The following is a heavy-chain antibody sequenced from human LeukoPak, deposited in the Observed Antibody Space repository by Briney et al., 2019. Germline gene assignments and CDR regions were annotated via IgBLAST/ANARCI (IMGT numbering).Heavy chain of an antibody. J-gene: IGHJ4*02. CDR2: MNPNSGNT. V-gene: IGHV1-8*01. D-gene: IGHD6-13*01. CDR3: TTLSWYDRVNYFDY. CDR1: GYTFTSYD. Sequence: ASVKVSCKASGYTFTSYDINWVRQATGQGLEWMGWMNPNSGNTGYAQKFQGRVTMTEDTSTDTAYMELSSLRSEDTAIYYCTTLSWYDRVNYFDYWGQGTLVTVSS.